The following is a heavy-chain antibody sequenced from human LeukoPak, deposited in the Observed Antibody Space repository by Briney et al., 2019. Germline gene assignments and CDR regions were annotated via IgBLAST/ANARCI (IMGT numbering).Heavy chain of an antibody. CDR3: ARDRMAFDY. Sequence: GGSLRLSCAASGFTFSSYWMSWVRQAPGKGLEWVAVIWYDGSNKYYADSVKGRFTISRDNSKNTLYLQMNSLRAEDTAVYYCARDRMAFDYWGQGTLVTVSS. J-gene: IGHJ4*02. V-gene: IGHV3-33*08. CDR2: IWYDGSNK. D-gene: IGHD5-24*01. CDR1: GFTFSSYW.